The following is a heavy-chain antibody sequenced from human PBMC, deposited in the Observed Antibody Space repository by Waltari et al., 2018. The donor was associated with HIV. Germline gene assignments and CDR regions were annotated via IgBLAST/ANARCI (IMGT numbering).Heavy chain of an antibody. CDR3: ARGGGSNGWFY. J-gene: IGHJ4*02. Sequence: QLVESGGGLVQPGGSLRPSWAGSGFPFSNFWMRWGRQPPGKRLEWVANINQNGSLTSCVDTLKGRFTISRDNAKNSVFLQMDSLRGDDTAVYYCARGGGSNGWFYWGQGTPVTVSS. CDR2: INQNGSLT. V-gene: IGHV3-7*01. CDR1: GFPFSNFW. D-gene: IGHD6-19*01.